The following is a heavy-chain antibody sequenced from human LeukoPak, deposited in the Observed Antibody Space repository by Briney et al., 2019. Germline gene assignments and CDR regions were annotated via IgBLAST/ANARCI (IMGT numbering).Heavy chain of an antibody. CDR1: GFTFSSYW. D-gene: IGHD3-22*01. Sequence: GGSLRLSCAASGFTFSSYWMHWVRQAPGKGLEWVARINSDGTDISYGDSVKGRFTISRDNAKNTLYLQMNSLRVEDTAAYYWATVRYYNSSNYYAYFQHSGQGTPGTASS. CDR2: INSDGTDI. CDR3: ATVRYYNSSNYYAYFQH. J-gene: IGHJ1*01. V-gene: IGHV3-74*01.